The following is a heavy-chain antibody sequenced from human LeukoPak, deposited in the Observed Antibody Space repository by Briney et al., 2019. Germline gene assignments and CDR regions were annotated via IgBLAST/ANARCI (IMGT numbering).Heavy chain of an antibody. CDR2: IYYSGST. D-gene: IGHD3-3*01. CDR1: GGSISSYY. Sequence: SETLSLTCTVSGGSISSYYWSWIRQPSGKGLEWIGCIYYSGSTNYNPSLKSRVTISVDRSKNQFSLKLSSVTAADTAVYYCARGRLRFPRAFDIWGQGTMVTVSS. V-gene: IGHV4-59*12. J-gene: IGHJ3*02. CDR3: ARGRLRFPRAFDI.